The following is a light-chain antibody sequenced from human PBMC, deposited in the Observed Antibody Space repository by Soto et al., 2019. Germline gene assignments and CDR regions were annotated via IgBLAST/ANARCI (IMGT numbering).Light chain of an antibody. V-gene: IGLV2-14*01. CDR1: SSDVGGYNY. CDR2: EVS. CDR3: SSYTTTSTLGV. Sequence: QSALTQPASVSGSPGQSFTLSCSGTSSDVGGYNYVSWYQQHPGKAPKLMIYEVSNRPSGVSTRFSGSKSGNTASLTISGLQADDEADYYCSSYTTTSTLGVFGGGTKLTVL. J-gene: IGLJ2*01.